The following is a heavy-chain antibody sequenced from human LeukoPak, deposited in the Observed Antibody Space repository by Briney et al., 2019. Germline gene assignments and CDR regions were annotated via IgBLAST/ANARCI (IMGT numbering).Heavy chain of an antibody. CDR1: GFTFSSYS. Sequence: GGSLRLSCAASGFTFSSYSMNWVRQAPGKGLEWVSCISSSSSYIYYADSVKGRFTISRDNSKNTLYLQMNSLRAEDTAVYYCARPGEEDYNYYYYMDVWGKGTTVTVSS. CDR2: ISSSSSYI. CDR3: ARPGEEDYNYYYYMDV. J-gene: IGHJ6*03. V-gene: IGHV3-21*01. D-gene: IGHD4-17*01.